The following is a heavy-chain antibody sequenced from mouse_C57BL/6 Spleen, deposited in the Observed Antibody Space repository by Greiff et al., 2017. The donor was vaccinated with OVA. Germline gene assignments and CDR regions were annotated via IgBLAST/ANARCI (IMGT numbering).Heavy chain of an antibody. J-gene: IGHJ4*01. CDR2: IDPENGDT. CDR3: NRLVAPYAMDY. Sequence: VQLKQSGAELVRPGASVKLSCTASGFNIKDDYMHWVKQRPEQGLEWIGWIDPENGDTEYASKFQGKATITADTSSNTAYLQLSSLTSEDTAVYYCNRLVAPYAMDYWGQGTSVTVSS. V-gene: IGHV14-4*01. CDR1: GFNIKDDY. D-gene: IGHD1-1*01.